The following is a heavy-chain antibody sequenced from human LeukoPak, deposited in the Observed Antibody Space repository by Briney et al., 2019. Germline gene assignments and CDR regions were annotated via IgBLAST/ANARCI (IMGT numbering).Heavy chain of an antibody. Sequence: PSETLSLTCTVSGVLISSSSYYWGWIRQPPGKGLEWIGRFYYSESTYYNPSLKSRVTISVDTSKNQFTLKLRSVTAADTAVYYCARTAGIAVAGSRQYFDYWGQGTLVTVSS. CDR1: GVLISSSSYY. J-gene: IGHJ4*02. CDR3: ARTAGIAVAGSRQYFDY. V-gene: IGHV4-39*01. CDR2: FYYSEST. D-gene: IGHD6-19*01.